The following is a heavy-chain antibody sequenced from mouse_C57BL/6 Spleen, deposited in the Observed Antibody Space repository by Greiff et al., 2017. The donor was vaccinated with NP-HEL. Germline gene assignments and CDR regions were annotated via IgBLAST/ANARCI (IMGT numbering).Heavy chain of an antibody. CDR2: ISSGGDYI. V-gene: IGHV5-9-1*02. CDR3: TRGPDYGKGYAMDY. Sequence: DVHLVESGEGLVKPGGSLKLSCAASGFTFSSYAMSWVRQTPEKRLEWVAYISSGGDYIYYADTVKGRFTISRDNARNTLYLQMSSLKSEDTAMYYCTRGPDYGKGYAMDYWGQGTSVTVSS. D-gene: IGHD2-1*01. J-gene: IGHJ4*01. CDR1: GFTFSSYA.